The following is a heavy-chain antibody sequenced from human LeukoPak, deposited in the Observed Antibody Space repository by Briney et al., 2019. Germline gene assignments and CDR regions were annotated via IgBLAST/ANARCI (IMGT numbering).Heavy chain of an antibody. V-gene: IGHV3-21*01. Sequence: GESLKISCAASGFTFSSYSMNWVRQAPGKGLEWVSSISSSSSYIFYADSVKGRFTISRDNAKNSLYLQMNSLRAEDTAVYYCARESIIPGYSSKIDPWGPGTLVTVSS. CDR1: GFTFSSYS. D-gene: IGHD6-13*01. CDR2: ISSSSSYI. J-gene: IGHJ5*02. CDR3: ARESIIPGYSSKIDP.